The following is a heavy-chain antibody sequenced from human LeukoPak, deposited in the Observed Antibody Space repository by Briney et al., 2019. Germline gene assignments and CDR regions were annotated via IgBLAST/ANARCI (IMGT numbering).Heavy chain of an antibody. CDR2: IYYSGST. CDR1: GVSISSGDYY. Sequence: PSETLSLTCTASGVSISSGDYYWSWIRQPPGKGLEWIGYIYYSGSTYYNPSLKSRVTISVDTSKNQFSLKLSSVTAADTAVYYCARGNIFDYWGQGTLVTVSS. J-gene: IGHJ4*02. CDR3: ARGNIFDY. V-gene: IGHV4-30-4*08.